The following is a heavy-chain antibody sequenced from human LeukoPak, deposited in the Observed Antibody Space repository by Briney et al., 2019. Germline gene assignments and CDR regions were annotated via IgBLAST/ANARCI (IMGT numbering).Heavy chain of an antibody. V-gene: IGHV3-15*01. D-gene: IGHD1-26*01. J-gene: IGHJ3*02. Sequence: GGSLRLSCAASGFTFSSYCMSWVRQAPGKGLEWVGRIKSKTDGGTTDYGAPVKGRFIISRDDSKNTLYLQMNGLKIEDTAVYYCITDPGEWEPIWGQGTMVTVSS. CDR2: IKSKTDGGTT. CDR3: ITDPGEWEPI. CDR1: GFTFSSYC.